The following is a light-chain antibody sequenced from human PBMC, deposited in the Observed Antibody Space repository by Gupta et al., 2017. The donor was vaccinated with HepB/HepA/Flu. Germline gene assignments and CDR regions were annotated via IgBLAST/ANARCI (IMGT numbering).Light chain of an antibody. Sequence: EIVLTQSPGTLSLSPGERATLSCRASQSVSSSYLAWYQQKPGQAPRLLIYGASSRATGIPDRFSGSGSGTDFTLTISRLEPEDFAVYYCQQYDSLPGTFGQWTKVEIK. J-gene: IGKJ1*01. CDR1: QSVSSSY. CDR3: QQYDSLPGT. V-gene: IGKV3-20*01. CDR2: GAS.